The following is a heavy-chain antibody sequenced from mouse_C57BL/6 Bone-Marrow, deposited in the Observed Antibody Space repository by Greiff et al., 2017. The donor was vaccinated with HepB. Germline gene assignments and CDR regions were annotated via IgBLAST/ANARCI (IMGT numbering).Heavy chain of an antibody. CDR3: ARWGDYDVFDY. V-gene: IGHV1-19*01. J-gene: IGHJ2*01. D-gene: IGHD2-4*01. CDR2: INPYNGGT. Sequence: VQLQQSGPVLVKPGASVKMSCKASGYTFTDYYMNWVKQSHGKSLEWIGVINPYNGGTSYNQKFKGKAKLTVDKSSSTAYMELNSLTSEDSAVYYCARWGDYDVFDYWGQGTTLTVSS. CDR1: GYTFTDYY.